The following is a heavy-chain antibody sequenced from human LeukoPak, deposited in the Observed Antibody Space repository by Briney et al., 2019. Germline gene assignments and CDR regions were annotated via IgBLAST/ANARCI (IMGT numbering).Heavy chain of an antibody. CDR1: DKSGSGYY. CDR3: ARGVDY. J-gene: IGHJ4*02. CDR2: IDQSGST. Sequence: ASETLSLTCAVYDKSGSGYYWTWFRQVPGKGLEWIGEIDQSGSTNYNPSLKRRVIISVDTSKSQFSPKMTSVTAADTGLYYCARGVDYWGQGTVVTVSS. V-gene: IGHV4-34*01.